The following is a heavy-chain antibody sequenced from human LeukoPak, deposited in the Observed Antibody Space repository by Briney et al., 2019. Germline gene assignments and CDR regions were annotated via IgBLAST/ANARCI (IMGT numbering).Heavy chain of an antibody. CDR1: GGSISSHY. Sequence: PPETLSLTCTVSGGSISSHYWSWIRQPPGKGLEWIGYIYYSGSTNYNPSLKSRVTISVDTSKNQFSLKLSSVTAADTAVYYCARSKRQNYYYYYMDVWGKGTTVTVSS. J-gene: IGHJ6*03. V-gene: IGHV4-59*11. CDR3: ARSKRQNYYYYYMDV. CDR2: IYYSGST.